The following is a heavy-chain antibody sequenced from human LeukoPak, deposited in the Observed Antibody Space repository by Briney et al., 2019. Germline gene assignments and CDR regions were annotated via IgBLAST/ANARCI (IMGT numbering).Heavy chain of an antibody. D-gene: IGHD1-26*01. J-gene: IGHJ4*02. CDR1: GFSVSRND. CDR2: IYSGGST. V-gene: IGHV3-53*01. CDR3: ARDMSGPLDY. Sequence: GGSLRLSCAASGFSVSRNDMNWVRQAPGKGLEWVSVIYSGGSTYYADSVKGRFTISRDNSKNTLFLQINSLRAEDTAVYYCARDMSGPLDYWGQGTLVTVSS.